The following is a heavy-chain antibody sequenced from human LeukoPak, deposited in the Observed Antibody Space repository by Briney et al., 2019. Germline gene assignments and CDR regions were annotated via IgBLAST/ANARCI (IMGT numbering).Heavy chain of an antibody. D-gene: IGHD3-10*01. CDR3: AKDGLLWFGELLSHEPNFDY. CDR2: ISGSGGST. CDR1: GFTFSSYA. Sequence: GGSLRLSCAASGFTFSSYAMSWVRQAPGKGLEWVSAISGSGGSTYYADSVKGRFTISRDNSKNTLYLQMNSLRAEDTAVYYCAKDGLLWFGELLSHEPNFDYWGQGTLVTVSS. J-gene: IGHJ4*02. V-gene: IGHV3-23*01.